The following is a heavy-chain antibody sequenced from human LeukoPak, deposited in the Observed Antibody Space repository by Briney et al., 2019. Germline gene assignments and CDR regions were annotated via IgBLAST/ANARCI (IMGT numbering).Heavy chain of an antibody. Sequence: SETLSLTCTVSGNSFGDYYWSWIRQPAGKGLEWIGRIYTSGSTTYNPSLKSRVTISVDTSKNQFPLKLNSVTAADTAVYYCARVDTATVFPYYWGQGTLVTVSS. D-gene: IGHD5-18*01. CDR1: GNSFGDYY. J-gene: IGHJ4*02. V-gene: IGHV4-4*07. CDR2: IYTSGST. CDR3: ARVDTATVFPYY.